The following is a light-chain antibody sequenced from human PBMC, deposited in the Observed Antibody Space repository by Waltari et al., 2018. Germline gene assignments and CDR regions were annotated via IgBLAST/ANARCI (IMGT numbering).Light chain of an antibody. CDR1: SGDIGTYNY. V-gene: IGLV2-14*03. CDR2: DVS. Sequence: QSALTQPASVSGSPGQSIPISCTGTSGDIGTYNYVSWFQQHPGKAPKLMLYDVSNRPSGVSVRFSGSKSANTASLTISGLQAEDEADYYCCSYTSTRSLVFGGGTKLTVL. CDR3: CSYTSTRSLV. J-gene: IGLJ2*01.